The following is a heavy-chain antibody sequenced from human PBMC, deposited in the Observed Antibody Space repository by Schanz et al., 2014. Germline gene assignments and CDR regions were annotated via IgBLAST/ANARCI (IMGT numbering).Heavy chain of an antibody. Sequence: QVQLVESGGGVVQPGRSLRLSCAASGFMFSSYGMHWVRQAPGKGLEWVSAMNESHSTIYYADSVKGRFTISRDNSKNSLYLQMTSLRAEDTAVYYCARIGGSVFDYWAQGTLVTVSS. J-gene: IGHJ4*02. CDR2: MNESHSTI. D-gene: IGHD3-10*01. CDR3: ARIGGSVFDY. CDR1: GFMFSSYG. V-gene: IGHV3-NL1*01.